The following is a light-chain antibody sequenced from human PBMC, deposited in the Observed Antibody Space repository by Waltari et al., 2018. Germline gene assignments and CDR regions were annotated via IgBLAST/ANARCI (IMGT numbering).Light chain of an antibody. CDR1: SFNIGNNY. CDR3: AAWDDSLSGWL. J-gene: IGLJ3*02. Sequence: QSVLTQPPSASGTPGQRVTISCSGSSFNIGNNYVYWYQQFPGTAPKLLIYGNNPRPSWVPDRFSDSKSGTSASLAISGLRSDDEADYFCAAWDDSLSGWLFGGGTKLTVL. V-gene: IGLV1-47*01. CDR2: GNN.